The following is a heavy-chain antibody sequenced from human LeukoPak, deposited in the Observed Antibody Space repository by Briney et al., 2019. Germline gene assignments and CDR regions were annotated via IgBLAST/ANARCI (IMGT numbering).Heavy chain of an antibody. CDR1: GFTFSSYA. CDR3: ATGYSSGWYSGPIDY. D-gene: IGHD6-19*01. CDR2: ISYDGSNK. V-gene: IGHV3-30*04. Sequence: GGSLRLSCAASGFTFSSYAMHWVRQAPGKGLEWVAVISYDGSNKYYADSVKGRFTISRDNSKNTLYLQMNSLRAEDTAVYYCATGYSSGWYSGPIDYWGQGTLVTVSS. J-gene: IGHJ4*02.